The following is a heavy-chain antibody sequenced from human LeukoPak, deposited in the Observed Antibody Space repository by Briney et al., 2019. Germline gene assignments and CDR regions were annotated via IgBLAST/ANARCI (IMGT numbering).Heavy chain of an antibody. CDR2: ITSTSIYK. Sequence: GGSLRLSCAASGFTFSSYEMNWVRQAPGKGLEWVSSITSTSIYKYYADSVKGRFTISRDNAKNSLYLQMNSLRAGDTAVCYCAKTTITPPYYMDVWGKGTTVTVSS. CDR1: GFTFSSYE. CDR3: AKTTITPPYYMDV. D-gene: IGHD4-11*01. V-gene: IGHV3-21*01. J-gene: IGHJ6*03.